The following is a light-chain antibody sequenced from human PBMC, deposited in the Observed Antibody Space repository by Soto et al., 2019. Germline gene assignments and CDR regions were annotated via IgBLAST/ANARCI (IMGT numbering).Light chain of an antibody. J-gene: IGKJ1*01. CDR2: GAS. V-gene: IGKV3-20*01. Sequence: EIVLTQSPGTLSLSPGERATLSCRASQSVSSSYLAWYQQKPGQAPRLVIYGASSRATGIPDRISGSGSGTDFTLTNSRLEPEDFAVYYCQQYGSSPRGTFGQGTKVEIK. CDR3: QQYGSSPRGT. CDR1: QSVSSSY.